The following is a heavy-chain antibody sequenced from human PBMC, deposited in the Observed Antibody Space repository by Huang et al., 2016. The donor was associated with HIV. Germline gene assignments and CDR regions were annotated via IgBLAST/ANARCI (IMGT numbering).Heavy chain of an antibody. D-gene: IGHD2-21*01. J-gene: IGHJ3*02. CDR2: FGPEHGET. Sequence: QVQLVQSGAEVKKPGASVKVSCKVSGYTLTELSIHWVRQSPGKGIEWMRGFGPEHGETIYAQNCQGRVTMTEDTATDTAYMELHRLGPEDTAVYYCAAGYDAYYDIWGQGTMVIASS. CDR1: GYTLTELS. V-gene: IGHV1-24*01. CDR3: AAGYDAYYDI.